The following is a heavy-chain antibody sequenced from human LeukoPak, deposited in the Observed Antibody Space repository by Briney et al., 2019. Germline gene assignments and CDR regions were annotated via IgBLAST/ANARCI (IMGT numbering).Heavy chain of an antibody. D-gene: IGHD1-14*01. CDR3: AKDVGAGEPYYFGMDV. Sequence: PGRSLRLSCAASGFTLADYAMHWVRQAPGKGLEWVSGISWNSDSAVYVDSVKGRFTISRDNAKNSLYLQMNSLRTEDTALYYCAKDVGAGEPYYFGMDVWGQGTTVTVSS. CDR2: ISWNSDSA. CDR1: GFTLADYA. V-gene: IGHV3-9*01. J-gene: IGHJ6*02.